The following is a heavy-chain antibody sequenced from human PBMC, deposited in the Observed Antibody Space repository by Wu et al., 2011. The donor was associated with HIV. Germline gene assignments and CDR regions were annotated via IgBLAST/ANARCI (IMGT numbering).Heavy chain of an antibody. V-gene: IGHV1-18*01. CDR2: ISGYNGDT. CDR1: GYTFMNYA. CDR3: ARGSLITRGGYYYYMDV. J-gene: IGHJ6*03. D-gene: IGHD3-10*01. Sequence: QVQLVQSGAEVKKPGASVKVSCKASGYTFMNYAISWVRQAPGQGLEWMGWISGYNGDTNYVQNVQDRVTMTTDTSTSTAYMELRSLRSDDTAVYYCARGSLITRGGYYYYMDVWGKGTTVTVSS.